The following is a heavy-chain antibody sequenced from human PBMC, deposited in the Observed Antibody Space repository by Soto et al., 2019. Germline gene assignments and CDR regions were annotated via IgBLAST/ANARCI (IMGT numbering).Heavy chain of an antibody. CDR1: GFTFSSYW. Sequence: GGSLRLSCAASGFTFSSYWMSWVRQAPGKGLEWVANIKQDGSEKYYVDSVKGRFTISRDNAKNSLYLQMNSLRAEDTAVYYCARDLGFGEFPDAFDIWGQGTMVTVSS. J-gene: IGHJ3*02. CDR3: ARDLGFGEFPDAFDI. D-gene: IGHD3-10*01. V-gene: IGHV3-7*01. CDR2: IKQDGSEK.